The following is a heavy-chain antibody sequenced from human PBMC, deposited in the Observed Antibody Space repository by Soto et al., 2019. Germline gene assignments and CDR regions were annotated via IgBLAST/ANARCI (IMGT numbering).Heavy chain of an antibody. J-gene: IGHJ4*02. D-gene: IGHD2-15*01. CDR1: GFIFSDYW. Sequence: GGSLRLSCAASGFIFSDYWMSWVRQAPGKGPEWVANIKFDGSEKQYVDSVRGRFTISRDNSRNSLFLQMNSLRAGDTAVYYCAKTKMRSSYPDYWGQGTLVTVSS. CDR2: IKFDGSEK. CDR3: AKTKMRSSYPDY. V-gene: IGHV3-7*03.